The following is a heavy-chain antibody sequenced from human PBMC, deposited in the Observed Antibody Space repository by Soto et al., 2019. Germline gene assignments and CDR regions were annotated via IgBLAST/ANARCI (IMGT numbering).Heavy chain of an antibody. CDR3: ARLRFVVVPAAMSGGDYYYMDV. CDR2: ISAYNGNT. V-gene: IGHV1-18*01. D-gene: IGHD2-2*01. Sequence: ASVKVSCRASGYTFTSYGISWVRQAPGQGLEWMGWISAYNGNTNYAQKLQGRVTMTTDTSTSTAYMELRSLRSDDTAVYYCARLRFVVVPAAMSGGDYYYMDVWGKGTTVTVSS. CDR1: GYTFTSYG. J-gene: IGHJ6*03.